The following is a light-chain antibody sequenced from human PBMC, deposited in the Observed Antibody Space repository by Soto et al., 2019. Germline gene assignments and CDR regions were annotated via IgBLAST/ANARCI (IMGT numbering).Light chain of an antibody. J-gene: IGKJ2*01. CDR2: WAS. Sequence: DIVMTQSPDSLAVSLGERATLNCKSSQSVLYSSNNKNYLAWYQQKPGQPPKLLIYWASTRESGVPDRFSGSGSGTDFTLTINSLQAEDVAVYYCQQYYTGPYTFGQGTKLEIK. V-gene: IGKV4-1*01. CDR1: QSVLYSSNNKNY. CDR3: QQYYTGPYT.